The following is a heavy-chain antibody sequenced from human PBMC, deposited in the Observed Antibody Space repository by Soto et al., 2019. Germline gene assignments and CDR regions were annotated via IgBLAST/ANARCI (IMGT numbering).Heavy chain of an antibody. J-gene: IGHJ6*02. V-gene: IGHV1-69*13. CDR1: GDVCRSYG. CDR3: ARVRCFNGLCHTADYGMDV. CDR2: IIPISGTT. Sequence: SVKVSCKASGDVCRSYGINWVRQAPGQGLEWMGGIIPISGTTNYEQKFQGRVAITADESTDTVYMELSRLRSEDTAVYFCARVRCFNGLCHTADYGMDVWGQGTTVTVSS. D-gene: IGHD2-8*01.